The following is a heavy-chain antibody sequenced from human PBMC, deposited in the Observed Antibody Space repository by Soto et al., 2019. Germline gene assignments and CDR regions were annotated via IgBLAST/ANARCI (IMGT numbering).Heavy chain of an antibody. CDR3: ARDVSPTY. CDR1: GDSISPYY. CDR2: IYYSGSP. Sequence: PSETLSLTCIVSGDSISPYYWTWIRQPPGKGLEWIGHIYYSGSPNYNPSLKSRVTISVDTSKSQFSLKLSSVTAAHTAVYYCARDVSPTYWGQGMLVTFSS. V-gene: IGHV4-59*01. J-gene: IGHJ4*02.